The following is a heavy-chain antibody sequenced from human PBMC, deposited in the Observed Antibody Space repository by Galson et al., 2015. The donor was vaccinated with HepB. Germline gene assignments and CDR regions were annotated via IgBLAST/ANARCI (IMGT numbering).Heavy chain of an antibody. Sequence: SVKVSCKAFGYSLATYGISWVRQAPGQGLECMGWVSAYGGTTNYVQKFQGRVTMTTDTPTNTAYMELRSLRPDDTAVYYCARARGNFRNGGFDYWGQGTRVTVSS. D-gene: IGHD3-3*01. CDR2: VSAYGGTT. J-gene: IGHJ4*02. CDR1: GYSLATYG. V-gene: IGHV1-18*01. CDR3: ARARGNFRNGGFDY.